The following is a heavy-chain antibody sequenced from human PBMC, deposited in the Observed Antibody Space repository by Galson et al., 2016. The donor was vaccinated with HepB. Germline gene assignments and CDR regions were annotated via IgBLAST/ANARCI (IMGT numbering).Heavy chain of an antibody. CDR1: GGPIRNYN. D-gene: IGHD3-22*01. J-gene: IGHJ4*02. Sequence: QVQLQESGQGLVKPSETLSLTCAAYGGPIRNYNWTWIRQPPGKGLEWLGEINHRGSTNYNPSLKSRVTMSVDTSKNQLSLNLIAVPAADTAIYYCARGGQLLLQAVPLYWGQGNLVTVAT. CDR2: INHRGST. CDR3: ARGGQLLLQAVPLY. V-gene: IGHV4-34*10.